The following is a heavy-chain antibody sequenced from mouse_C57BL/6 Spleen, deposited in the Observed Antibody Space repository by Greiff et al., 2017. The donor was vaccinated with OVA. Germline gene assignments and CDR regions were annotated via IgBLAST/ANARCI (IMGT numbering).Heavy chain of an antibody. J-gene: IGHJ2*01. Sequence: QVQLQQSGAELVKPGASVKISCKASGYAFSSYWMNWVKQRPGKGLEWIGQIYPGDGDTNYNGKFKGKATLTADKSSSTAYMQLSSLTSEDSAVYFCARSLYDGYPYYFDYWGQGTTLTVSS. CDR1: GYAFSSYW. CDR3: ARSLYDGYPYYFDY. D-gene: IGHD2-3*01. V-gene: IGHV1-80*01. CDR2: IYPGDGDT.